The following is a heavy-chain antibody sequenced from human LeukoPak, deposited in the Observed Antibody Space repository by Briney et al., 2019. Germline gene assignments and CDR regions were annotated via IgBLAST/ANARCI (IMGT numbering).Heavy chain of an antibody. J-gene: IGHJ6*02. V-gene: IGHV4-30-4*01. Sequence: PSETLSLTCTVSGGSISSGDYYWSWIRQPPGKGLEWLGYIYYSGSTYYNPSLKSRVTISVDTSKNQFSLKLSSVTAADTAVYYCARDNVDTAMPNYYYYYGMDVWGQGTTVTVSS. D-gene: IGHD5-18*01. CDR3: ARDNVDTAMPNYYYYYGMDV. CDR2: IYYSGST. CDR1: GGSISSGDYY.